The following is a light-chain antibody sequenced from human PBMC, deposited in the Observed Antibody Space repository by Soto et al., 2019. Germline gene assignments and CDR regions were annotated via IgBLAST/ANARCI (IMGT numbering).Light chain of an antibody. CDR2: DAS. CDR3: QQYNNWPWT. Sequence: EIVLTQSPVTLSLSPGERATLSCRASQSVSTYLAWYQQKPGRAPRLLIYDASSRATGIPARFSGSGSGTDFTLTISSLEPEDFAVYYCQQYNNWPWTFGQGTKVEIK. V-gene: IGKV3-11*01. J-gene: IGKJ1*01. CDR1: QSVSTY.